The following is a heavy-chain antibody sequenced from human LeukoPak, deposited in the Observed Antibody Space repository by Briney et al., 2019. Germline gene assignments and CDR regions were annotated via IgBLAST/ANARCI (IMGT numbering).Heavy chain of an antibody. J-gene: IGHJ6*02. CDR3: ARGPRIAAAGNYYYYGMDV. Sequence: ASVKVSCKASGYTFTSCGISWVRQAPGQGLEWMGWISAYNGNTNYAQKLQGRVTMTTDTSTSTAYMELRSLRSDDTAVYYCARGPRIAAAGNYYYYGMDVWGQGTTVTVSS. D-gene: IGHD6-13*01. V-gene: IGHV1-18*01. CDR2: ISAYNGNT. CDR1: GYTFTSCG.